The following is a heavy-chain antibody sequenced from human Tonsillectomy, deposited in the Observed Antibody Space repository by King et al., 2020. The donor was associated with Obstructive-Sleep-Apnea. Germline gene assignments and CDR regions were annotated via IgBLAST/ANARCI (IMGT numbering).Heavy chain of an antibody. CDR2: ISSSSGYT. CDR3: ARVGYCSGGSCLPDAFDI. V-gene: IGHV3-11*05. J-gene: IGHJ3*02. Sequence: VQLVESGGGLVKPGGSLRLSCAASGFTFSDYYMSWILQAPGKGLEGGSYISSSSGYTNYADTVKGRFTISRANAKNSLYLQMNSLRAEDTAVYYGARVGYCSGGSCLPDAFDIWGQGTMVTVSS. CDR1: GFTFSDYY. D-gene: IGHD2-15*01.